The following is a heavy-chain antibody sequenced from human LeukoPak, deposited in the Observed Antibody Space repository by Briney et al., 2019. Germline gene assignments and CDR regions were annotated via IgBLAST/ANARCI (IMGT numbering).Heavy chain of an antibody. CDR2: IIPILGIA. CDR1: GGTFSSYA. D-gene: IGHD3-3*01. CDR3: ASSPPYYGITIFSERGVSGWFDP. J-gene: IGHJ5*02. V-gene: IGHV1-69*04. Sequence: SVKVSCKASGGTFSSYAISWVRQAPGQGLEWMGRIIPILGIANYAQEFQGRVTITADKSTSTAYMELSSLRSEDTAVYYCASSPPYYGITIFSERGVSGWFDPWGQGTLVTVSS.